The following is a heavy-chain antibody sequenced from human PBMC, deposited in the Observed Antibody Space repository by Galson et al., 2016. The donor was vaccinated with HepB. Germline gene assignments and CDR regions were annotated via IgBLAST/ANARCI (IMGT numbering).Heavy chain of an antibody. J-gene: IGHJ5*02. CDR1: GFTFGSYW. CDR3: ARDRAAAGGTDWFDP. V-gene: IGHV3-74*01. Sequence: SLRLSCAASGFTFGSYWMHWVRQAPGKGLVWVSRINSDGSSTSYADSVKGRFTISRDNAKNTLYLQMNSLRAEDTAVYYCARDRAAAGGTDWFDPWGQGTLVTVSS. D-gene: IGHD6-13*01. CDR2: INSDGSST.